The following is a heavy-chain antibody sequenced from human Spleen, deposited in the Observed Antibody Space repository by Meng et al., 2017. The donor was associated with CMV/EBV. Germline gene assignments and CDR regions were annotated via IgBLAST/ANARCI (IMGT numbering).Heavy chain of an antibody. CDR1: GGSISSGGYY. V-gene: IGHV4-61*08. D-gene: IGHD6-13*01. J-gene: IGHJ4*02. Sequence: GSLRLSCTVSGGSISSGGYYWSWIRQPPGKGLEWIGYVFDSGSTNYNPALKSRATISGDTSKNQFSLRLRSVTAADTAVYYCARTYSRNWAFDFWGQGTLVTVSS. CDR3: ARTYSRNWAFDF. CDR2: VFDSGST.